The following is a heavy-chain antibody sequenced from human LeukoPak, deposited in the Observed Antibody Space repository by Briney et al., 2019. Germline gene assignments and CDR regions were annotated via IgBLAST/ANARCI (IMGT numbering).Heavy chain of an antibody. CDR2: IYYSGST. V-gene: IGHV4-39*01. J-gene: IGHJ4*02. CDR3: ARRKEDLDY. CDR1: GGSISSSSYY. Sequence: PSETLSLTCTVSGGSISSSSYYWGWIRQPPGKGQEWIGSIYYSGSTYYNPSLKSRVTISVDTSKNQFSLKLSSVTAADTAVYYCARRKEDLDYWGQGTLVTVSS.